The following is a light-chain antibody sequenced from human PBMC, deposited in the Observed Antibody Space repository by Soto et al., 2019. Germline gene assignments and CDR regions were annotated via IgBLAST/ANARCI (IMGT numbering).Light chain of an antibody. CDR3: CSYAGSYTFNVV. CDR1: SSDVGGYNY. V-gene: IGLV2-11*01. J-gene: IGLJ2*01. Sequence: QSALTQPRSVSGSPGQSVTISCTGTSSDVGGYNYVSWYQQHPGKAPKLMIYDVSNRPSGVPDRFSGSKSGNTASLPISGTQVEDGADYYCCSYAGSYTFNVVFGGGTKVTVL. CDR2: DVS.